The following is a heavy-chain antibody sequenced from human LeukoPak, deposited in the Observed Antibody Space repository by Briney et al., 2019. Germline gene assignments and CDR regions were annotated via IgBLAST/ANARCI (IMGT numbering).Heavy chain of an antibody. CDR2: IYYSGST. CDR3: ARLHSDYSNYVGSWFDP. Sequence: SETLSLTCTVSGGSISSYYWSWIRQPPGKGLEWIGYIYYSGSTNYNPSLKSRVTISVDTSKDQFSLKLSSVTAADTAVYYCARLHSDYSNYVGSWFDPWGQGTLVTVSS. J-gene: IGHJ5*02. V-gene: IGHV4-59*01. D-gene: IGHD4-11*01. CDR1: GGSISSYY.